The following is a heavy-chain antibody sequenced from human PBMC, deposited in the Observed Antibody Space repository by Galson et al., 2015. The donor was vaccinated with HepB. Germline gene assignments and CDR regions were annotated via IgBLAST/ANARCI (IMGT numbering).Heavy chain of an antibody. CDR1: GFTFSGSA. CDR3: ARVYDGDDAGEDYGMDV. Sequence: SLRLSCAGSGFTFSGSAMHWVRQASGKGLEWVGRIGSASYNYATAYTASVKGRFTLSRDDSKNTAFLQMNSLRAEDTAVYYCARVYDGDDAGEDYGMDVWGPGATVTVSS. D-gene: IGHD4-17*01. J-gene: IGHJ6*02. CDR2: IGSASYNYAT. V-gene: IGHV3-73*01.